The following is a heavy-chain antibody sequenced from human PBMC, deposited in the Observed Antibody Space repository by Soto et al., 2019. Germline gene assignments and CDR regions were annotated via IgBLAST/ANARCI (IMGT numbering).Heavy chain of an antibody. CDR3: ARRDSSGWAGGGFDY. CDR2: IYYSGST. J-gene: IGHJ4*02. CDR1: GGSISSSSYY. D-gene: IGHD6-19*01. V-gene: IGHV4-39*01. Sequence: QLQLQESGPGLVKPSETLSLTCTVSGGSISSSSYYWGWIRQPPGKGLEWIGSIYYSGSTYYNPSLKSRVTRSVDTSKNQFSLKLSSVTAADTAVYYCARRDSSGWAGGGFDYWGQGTLVTVSS.